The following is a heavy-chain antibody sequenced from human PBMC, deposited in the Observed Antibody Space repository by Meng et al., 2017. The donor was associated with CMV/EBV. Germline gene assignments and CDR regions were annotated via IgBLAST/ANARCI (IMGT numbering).Heavy chain of an antibody. J-gene: IGHJ4*02. CDR1: GYTFTSYG. D-gene: IGHD1-26*01. V-gene: IGHV1-18*01. CDR2: ISAYKGNT. CDR3: ARVGVGATWYFDY. Sequence: QDHLVQSGSEVNKPGASVKASCKASGYTFTSYGISWVRQAPGQGLEWMGWISAYKGNTNHAQKLQGRVTMTTDTSTSTADMELRSLRSDDTAVYYCARVGVGATWYFDYWGQGTLVTVSS.